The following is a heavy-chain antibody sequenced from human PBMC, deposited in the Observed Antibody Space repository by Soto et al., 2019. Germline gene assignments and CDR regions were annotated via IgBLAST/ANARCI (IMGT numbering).Heavy chain of an antibody. J-gene: IGHJ3*02. D-gene: IGHD2-2*01. Sequence: SVKVSCKAPGGTFSSYAISWVRQAPGQGLEWMGGIIPIFGTANYAQKFQGRVTITADESKNTLYLQMNSLRAEDTAVYYCAKVVPAAMYSAFDIWGQGTMVTVSS. V-gene: IGHV1-69*13. CDR3: AKVVPAAMYSAFDI. CDR2: IIPIFGTA. CDR1: GGTFSSYA.